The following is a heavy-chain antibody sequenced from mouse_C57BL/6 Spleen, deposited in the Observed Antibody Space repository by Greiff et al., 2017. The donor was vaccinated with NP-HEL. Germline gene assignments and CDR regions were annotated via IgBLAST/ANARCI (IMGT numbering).Heavy chain of an antibody. J-gene: IGHJ4*01. D-gene: IGHD1-1*01. CDR3: ASPTTRYAMDY. CDR2: INPSSGYT. CDR1: GYTFTSYW. V-gene: IGHV1-7*01. Sequence: VQLQQSGAELAKPGASVKLSCKASGYTFTSYWMHWVKQRPGQGLEWIGYINPSSGYTKYNQKFKDKATLTADKSSSTAYMQMSSLTYEDSAVYSCASPTTRYAMDYWGQGTSVTVSS.